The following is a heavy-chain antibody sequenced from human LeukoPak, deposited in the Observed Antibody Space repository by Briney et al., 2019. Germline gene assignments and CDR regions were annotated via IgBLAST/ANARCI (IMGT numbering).Heavy chain of an antibody. CDR1: GGSISSYY. CDR3: ARVWLRAPRGHFFDY. Sequence: SETLSLTCTVSGGSISSYYWSWIRQPAGGGLEWIGRIYSSGSTNYNPSLKSRVTMSLDMSKTQFSLKLSSVTAADTAVYYCARVWLRAPRGHFFDYWAREPWSPSPQ. J-gene: IGHJ4*02. D-gene: IGHD6-19*01. CDR2: IYSSGST. V-gene: IGHV4-4*07.